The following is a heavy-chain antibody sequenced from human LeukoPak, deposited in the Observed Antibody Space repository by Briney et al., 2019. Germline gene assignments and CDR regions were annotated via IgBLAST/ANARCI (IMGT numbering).Heavy chain of an antibody. CDR2: INHSGST. J-gene: IGHJ5*02. D-gene: IGHD6-13*01. CDR3: ARCAQAIAAAGTGWFDP. V-gene: IGHV4-34*01. CDR1: GGSFSGYY. Sequence: SETLSLTCAVDGGSFSGYYWSWIRQPPGKGLEWIGEINHSGSTNYNPSLKSRVTISVDTSKNQFSLKLSSVTAADTAVYYCARCAQAIAAAGTGWFDPWGQGTLVTVSS.